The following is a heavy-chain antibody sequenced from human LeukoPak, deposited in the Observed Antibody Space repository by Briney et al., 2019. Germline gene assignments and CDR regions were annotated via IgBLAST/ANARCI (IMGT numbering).Heavy chain of an antibody. J-gene: IGHJ4*02. V-gene: IGHV4-61*02. CDR2: IYTSGSI. D-gene: IGHD3-22*01. CDR1: GGPISIGRYY. CDR3: AREYYYDSSGSPGVDY. Sequence: SETPSLTCTVSGGPISIGRYYGRSIPQPAGKGLQWIGRIYTSGSINYHTSLKSRVTISVDTYKSQFSLKLSSVTAADTAVYYCAREYYYDSSGSPGVDYWGQGTLVSVSS.